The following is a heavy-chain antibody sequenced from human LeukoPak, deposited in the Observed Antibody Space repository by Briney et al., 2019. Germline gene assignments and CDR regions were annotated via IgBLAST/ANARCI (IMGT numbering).Heavy chain of an antibody. CDR2: IGGIGAST. CDR3: AKAAYGDYVNWFDP. Sequence: GGSLRLSCAASGFTFSSRAMTWVRQAPGKGLEWVSSIGGIGASTYYADSVKGRFTISRDNSKNTLYLQMNSLRGEDTALYYCAKAAYGDYVNWFDPWGQGILVIVSS. V-gene: IGHV3-23*01. D-gene: IGHD4-17*01. J-gene: IGHJ5*02. CDR1: GFTFSSRA.